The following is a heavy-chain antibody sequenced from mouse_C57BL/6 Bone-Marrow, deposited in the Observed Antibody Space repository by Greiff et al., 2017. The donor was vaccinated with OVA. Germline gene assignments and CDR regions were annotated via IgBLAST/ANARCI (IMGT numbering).Heavy chain of an antibody. CDR1: GYTFTSYW. D-gene: IGHD2-4*01. V-gene: IGHV1-55*01. J-gene: IGHJ2*01. Sequence: QVQLKESGAELVKPGASVKMSCKASGYTFTSYWITWVKQRPGQGLEWIGDIYPGSGSTNSIEKFKSKAPLTVDTSSSTAYMQLSSLTSEDSAVYYCAIKRIYYDYDVLDYWGQGTTLTVSS. CDR3: AIKRIYYDYDVLDY. CDR2: IYPGSGST.